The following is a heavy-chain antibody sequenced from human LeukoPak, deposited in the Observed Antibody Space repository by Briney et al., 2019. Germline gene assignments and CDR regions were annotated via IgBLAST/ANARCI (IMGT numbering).Heavy chain of an antibody. Sequence: SETLSLTCTVSGGSTSSYYWSWIRQPAGKGLEWIGHMYTSGTTNYNPSLKSRVTMSVDTSKNQFSLKLSSVTAADTAVYYCARSVRRLYGSGRSNWFDPWGQGTLVTVSS. CDR2: MYTSGTT. V-gene: IGHV4-4*07. J-gene: IGHJ5*02. CDR3: ARSVRRLYGSGRSNWFDP. D-gene: IGHD3-10*01. CDR1: GGSTSSYY.